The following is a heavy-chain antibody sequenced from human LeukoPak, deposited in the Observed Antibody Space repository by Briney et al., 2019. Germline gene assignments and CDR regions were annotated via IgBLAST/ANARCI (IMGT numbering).Heavy chain of an antibody. CDR2: ISSSSSYI. CDR1: GFTFSSYS. CDR3: ARGQPGSDAFDI. J-gene: IGHJ3*02. V-gene: IGHV3-21*01. D-gene: IGHD3-10*01. Sequence: KPGGSLRLSCAASGFTFSSYSMNWVRQAPGKGLEWVSSISSSSSYIYYADSVKGRFTISRDNAKNSLYLQMNSLRAEDTAVYYCARGQPGSDAFDIWGQGTMVTVSS.